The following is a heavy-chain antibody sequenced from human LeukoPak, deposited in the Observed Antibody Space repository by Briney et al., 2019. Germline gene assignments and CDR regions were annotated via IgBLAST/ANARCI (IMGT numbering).Heavy chain of an antibody. CDR3: ARDDLRDGAFDI. CDR2: ISSSSVYI. J-gene: IGHJ3*02. CDR1: GFTFSKYH. Sequence: PGGSLRLSCTASGFTFSKYHVNWVRQAPGKGLEWVSSISSSSVYIHYADSVKGRFTISRDNGKNSLYLQMSSLTAEDTALFYCARDDLRDGAFDIWGQGTMVTVSS. V-gene: IGHV3-21*04.